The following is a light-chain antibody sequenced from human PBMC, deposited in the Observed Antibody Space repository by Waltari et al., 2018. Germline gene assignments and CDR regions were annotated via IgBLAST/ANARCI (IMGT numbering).Light chain of an antibody. V-gene: IGLV3-1*01. CDR2: QDR. CDR1: KLVDKY. CDR3: QTWYIMTPV. J-gene: IGLJ3*02. Sequence: SYTLTQPPSVSVSPGQTATITCSGDKLVDKYTSWYQQRPGQSPVLVIYQDRKRPSGIPERFSGSNSGNTATLTISGTQAVDEAHYYCQTWYIMTPVFGEGTTLTVL.